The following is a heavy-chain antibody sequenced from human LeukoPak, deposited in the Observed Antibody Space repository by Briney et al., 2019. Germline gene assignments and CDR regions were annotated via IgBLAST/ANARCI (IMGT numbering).Heavy chain of an antibody. D-gene: IGHD3-10*01. J-gene: IGHJ4*02. CDR1: GFTFSSSG. CDR2: ISYDGSNK. CDR3: AKGYGSGIISY. V-gene: IGHV3-30*18. Sequence: QPGRSLRLSCAASGFTFSSSGMHWVRQAPGKGLEWVAVISYDGSNKYYADSVKGRFTISRDNSKNTLYLQMNSLRAGDTAVYYCAKGYGSGIISYWGQGTLVTVSS.